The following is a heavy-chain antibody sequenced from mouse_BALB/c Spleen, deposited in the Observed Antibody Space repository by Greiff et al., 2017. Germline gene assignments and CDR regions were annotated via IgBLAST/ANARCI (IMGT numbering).Heavy chain of an antibody. D-gene: IGHD2-2*01. Sequence: EVQRVESGGGLVKPGGSLKLSCAASGFTFSSYAMSWVRQTPEKRLEWVASISSGGSTYYPDSVKGRFTISRDNARNILYLQMSSLRSEDTAMYYCARGLWLRGYYFDDWGQGTTLTVSS. V-gene: IGHV5-6-5*01. CDR2: ISSGGST. CDR1: GFTFSSYA. J-gene: IGHJ2*01. CDR3: ARGLWLRGYYFDD.